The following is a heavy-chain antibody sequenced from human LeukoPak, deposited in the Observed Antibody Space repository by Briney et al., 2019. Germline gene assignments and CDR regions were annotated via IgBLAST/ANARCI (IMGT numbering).Heavy chain of an antibody. D-gene: IGHD3-22*01. CDR2: IRSSGSTT. V-gene: IGHV3-48*03. J-gene: IGHJ3*01. CDR1: GFGFTLYE. CDR3: TRGGNTGYNYNAFDV. Sequence: GGSLRLSCASSGFGFTLYEMNWVRQAPGKGLEWVSYIRSSGSTTYYANSVKGRFTISRDNAKNSLYLQMSSLRAEDTAVYYCTRGGNTGYNYNAFDVWGQGTMVTVSS.